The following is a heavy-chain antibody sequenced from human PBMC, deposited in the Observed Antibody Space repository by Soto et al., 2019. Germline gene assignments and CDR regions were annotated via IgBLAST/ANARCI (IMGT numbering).Heavy chain of an antibody. D-gene: IGHD3-22*01. V-gene: IGHV1-69*06. CDR1: GCPFSSYA. J-gene: IGHJ4*02. Sequence: SVKVSCKASGCPFSSYAISCVRKATGQGLELMGGIIPIFGTAKYAQKFPGRVTITADKSASTAYMAMSSLRPEDTAVYYCPGGHPYYYDSSGYLYLDYGGQGTLVTVSS. CDR2: IIPIFGTA. CDR3: PGGHPYYYDSSGYLYLDY.